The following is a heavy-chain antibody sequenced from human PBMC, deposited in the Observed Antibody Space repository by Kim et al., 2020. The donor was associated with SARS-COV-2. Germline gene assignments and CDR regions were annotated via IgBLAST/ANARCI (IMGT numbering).Heavy chain of an antibody. J-gene: IGHJ4*02. CDR1: GFIFSSYE. V-gene: IGHV3-48*03. Sequence: GGSLRLSCAASGFIFSSYEMNWVRQAPGKGLEWVSYISSSGTTIYHADSVKGLFAISRDIAKNSLYLQMNSLRAEDTAVYYCVRSDKVGPTRIHFDYWGQGTLVTVSS. CDR3: VRSDKVGPTRIHFDY. D-gene: IGHD1-26*01. CDR2: ISSSGTTI.